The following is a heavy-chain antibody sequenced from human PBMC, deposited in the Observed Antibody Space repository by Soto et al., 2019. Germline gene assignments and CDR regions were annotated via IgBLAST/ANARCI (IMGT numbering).Heavy chain of an antibody. CDR2: ISAYNGKT. CDR1: GFIFTSYC. D-gene: IGHD2-15*01. CDR3: AGVEGFVVVVAATVY. V-gene: IGHV1-18*01. J-gene: IGHJ4*02. Sequence: APVKVSCKAPGFIFTSYCSSWVRQEHGQGLEGMGWISAYNGKTNYAQKLQGRVTMTTDTSTSTAYMELRSLRSDDTAVYYCAGVEGFVVVVAATVYWGQGTLVPVSS.